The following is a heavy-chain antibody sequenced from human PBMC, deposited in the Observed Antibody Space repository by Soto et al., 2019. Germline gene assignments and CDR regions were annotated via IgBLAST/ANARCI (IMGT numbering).Heavy chain of an antibody. D-gene: IGHD1-1*01. CDR1: GYTFTSYG. Sequence: QVQLVQSGAEVKKPGASVKVSCKASGYTFTSYGISWVRQAPGQGREWMGWISAYNGNTNYAQKLQGRVNMTTDTYTSTAYMELRSLRCDDSAVYYCARTDWTVDYLGQGTLVTVSS. J-gene: IGHJ4*02. V-gene: IGHV1-18*01. CDR3: ARTDWTVDY. CDR2: ISAYNGNT.